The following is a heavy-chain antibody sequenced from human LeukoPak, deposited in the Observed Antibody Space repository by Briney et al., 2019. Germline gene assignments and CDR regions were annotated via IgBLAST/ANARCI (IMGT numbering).Heavy chain of an antibody. CDR2: INPNSGGT. CDR3: ARDLTPLIVVVVAAPDY. J-gene: IGHJ4*02. D-gene: IGHD2-15*01. V-gene: IGHV1-2*02. Sequence: APVKVSCKASGYTFTGYYMHWVRQAPGQGLEWMGWINPNSGGTNYAQKFQGRVTMTRDTSISTAYMELSSLRSDDTAVYYCARDLTPLIVVVVAAPDYWGQGTLVTVSS. CDR1: GYTFTGYY.